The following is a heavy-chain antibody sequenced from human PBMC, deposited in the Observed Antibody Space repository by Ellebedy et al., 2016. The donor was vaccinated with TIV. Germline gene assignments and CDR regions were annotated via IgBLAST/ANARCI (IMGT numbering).Heavy chain of an antibody. CDR2: INHSGST. J-gene: IGHJ5*01. CDR3: TRGRRYHDTSGYYLDS. V-gene: IGHV4-34*01. Sequence: SETLSLXXAVYGGSFSDYYWSWVRQPPGKGLEWIGEINHSGSTNYNPSLKSRVTISVDTSKNQFSLKVRSATAADTAVYYCTRGRRYHDTSGYYLDSWGQGTLVTVST. D-gene: IGHD3-22*01. CDR1: GGSFSDYY.